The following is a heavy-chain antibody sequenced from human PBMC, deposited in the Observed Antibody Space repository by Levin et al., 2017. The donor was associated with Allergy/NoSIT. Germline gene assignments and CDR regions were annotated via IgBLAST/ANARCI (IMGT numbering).Heavy chain of an antibody. CDR2: ISSSGSAI. V-gene: IGHV3-48*03. J-gene: IGHJ4*02. CDR1: GFTFSSYE. D-gene: IGHD3-22*01. CDR3: ARGGTFYYDSSGYYPDYFDY. Sequence: PGGSLRLSCAASGFTFSSYEMNWVRQAPGKGLEWVSYISSSGSAIYYADSVQGRCTISRDNAKNSLYLHMNSLRAEDTAVYYCARGGTFYYDSSGYYPDYFDYWGQGTLVTVSS.